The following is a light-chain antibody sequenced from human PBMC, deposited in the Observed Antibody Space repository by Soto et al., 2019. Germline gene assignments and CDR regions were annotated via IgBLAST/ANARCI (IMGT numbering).Light chain of an antibody. CDR1: SSNIGSNT. V-gene: IGLV1-44*01. CDR3: AAWDDSLKAML. Sequence: QPVLTQPPSASGTPGQRVTISCSGSSSNIGSNTVNWYQHLPGTAPKLLIYSNNQRPSGVPDRFSGSKSGTSVSLAISGLQSEDEADYYCAAWDDSLKAMLFGGGTKLTVL. J-gene: IGLJ2*01. CDR2: SNN.